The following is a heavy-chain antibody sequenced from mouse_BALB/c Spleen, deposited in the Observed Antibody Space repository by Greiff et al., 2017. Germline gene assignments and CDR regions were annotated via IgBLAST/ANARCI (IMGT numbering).Heavy chain of an antibody. CDR2: ISSGGGST. V-gene: IGHV5-12-1*01. CDR3: ARHARATFDY. Sequence: EVKLMESGGGLVKPGGSLKLSCAASGFAFSSYDMSWVRQTPEKRLEWVAYISSGGGSTYYPDTVKGRFTISRDNAKNTLYLQMSSLKSEDTAMYYCARHARATFDYWGQGTTLTVSS. D-gene: IGHD3-1*01. CDR1: GFAFSSYD. J-gene: IGHJ2*01.